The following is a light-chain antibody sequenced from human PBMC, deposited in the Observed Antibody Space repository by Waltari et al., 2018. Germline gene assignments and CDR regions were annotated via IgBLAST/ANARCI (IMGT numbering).Light chain of an antibody. V-gene: IGKV3-11*01. CDR1: QSVSSY. CDR2: DAS. Sequence: DIVLTQSPASLSLSPGERATLSRRASQSVSSYLAWYQQKPGQAPRLLIYDASNRATGIPARFSGSGSGTDFTLTISSLEPEDFAVYYCQQRRDWPITFGQGTRLEIK. CDR3: QQRRDWPIT. J-gene: IGKJ5*01.